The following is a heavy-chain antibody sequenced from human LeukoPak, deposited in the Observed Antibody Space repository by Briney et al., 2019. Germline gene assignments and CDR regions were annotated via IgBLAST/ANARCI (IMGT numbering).Heavy chain of an antibody. J-gene: IGHJ4*02. V-gene: IGHV1-69*04. CDR1: RGTFSSYA. CDR3: ARDRPTLPYFDY. Sequence: ASVKVSCKASRGTFSSYAISWVRQAPGQGLEWMGRIIPILGIANYAQKFQGRVTITADKSTSTAYMELSSLRSEDTAVYYCARDRPTLPYFDYWGQGTLSPSPQ. CDR2: IIPILGIA.